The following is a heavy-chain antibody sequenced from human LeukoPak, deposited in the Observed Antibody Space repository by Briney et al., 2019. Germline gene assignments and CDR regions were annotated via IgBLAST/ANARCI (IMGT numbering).Heavy chain of an antibody. D-gene: IGHD4-23*01. CDR2: IWYDGSNK. CDR1: GFTFSSYG. V-gene: IGHV3-33*01. Sequence: HPGRSLRLSCAASGFTFSSYGMHWVRQAPGKGLEWVAVIWYDGSNKYYADSVKGRFTISRDNSKNTLYLQMNSLRAEDTAVYYCARALDYGGNSLAYWGQGTLVTVSS. J-gene: IGHJ4*02. CDR3: ARALDYGGNSLAY.